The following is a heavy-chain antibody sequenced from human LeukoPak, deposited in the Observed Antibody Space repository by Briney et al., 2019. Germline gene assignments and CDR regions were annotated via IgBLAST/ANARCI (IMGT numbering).Heavy chain of an antibody. J-gene: IGHJ3*02. D-gene: IGHD3-22*01. CDR1: GFTVSSNY. Sequence: PGGSLRLSCAASGFTVSSNYMSWVRQAPGKGLEWVSVIYSGGSTYYADSVKGRFTISRDNSKNTLYLQMNSLRAEDTAAYYCARDLYYYDSSGQGYAFDIWGQGTMVTVSS. CDR3: ARDLYYYDSSGQGYAFDI. CDR2: IYSGGST. V-gene: IGHV3-66*01.